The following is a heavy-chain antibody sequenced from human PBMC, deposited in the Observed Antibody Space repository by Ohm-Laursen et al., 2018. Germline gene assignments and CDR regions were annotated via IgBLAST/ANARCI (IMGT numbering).Heavy chain of an antibody. D-gene: IGHD3-22*01. V-gene: IGHV3-21*01. Sequence: GSLRLSCAASGFTFSSYSMNWVRQAPGKGLEWVSSISSSSSYIYYADSVKGRFTISRDNAKNSLYLQMNSLRPEDTAVYYCAKPRSSGYYLFDYWGQGTLVTVSS. J-gene: IGHJ4*02. CDR2: ISSSSSYI. CDR1: GFTFSSYS. CDR3: AKPRSSGYYLFDY.